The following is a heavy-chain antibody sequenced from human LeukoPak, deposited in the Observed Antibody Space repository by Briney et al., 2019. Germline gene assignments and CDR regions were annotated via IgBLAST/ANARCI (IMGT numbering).Heavy chain of an antibody. V-gene: IGHV1-46*01. Sequence: ASVKVFCKASGYTFTRHYMHWVRQAPGQGLEWMGIINPSGGSTIYAQKFQGRVTMTRDTSTSTVYMELSSLRSEDTAVYYCARVLGGLAFRTFDYWGQGTLVTVSS. CDR2: INPSGGST. J-gene: IGHJ4*02. CDR3: ARVLGGLAFRTFDY. D-gene: IGHD3-16*01. CDR1: GYTFTRHY.